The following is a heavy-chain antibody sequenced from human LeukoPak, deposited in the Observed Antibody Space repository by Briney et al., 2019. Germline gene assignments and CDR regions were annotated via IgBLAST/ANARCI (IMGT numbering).Heavy chain of an antibody. CDR3: ARGLGYSGYDAVDY. J-gene: IGHJ4*02. D-gene: IGHD5-12*01. CDR2: IYYSGST. V-gene: IGHV4-39*01. CDR1: GGSISSSSYY. Sequence: TSETLSLTCTVSGGSISSSSYYWGWIRQPPGKGLEWIGSIYYSGSTYYNPSLKSRVTISVDTSKNQFSLKLSSVTAADTAVYYCARGLGYSGYDAVDYWGQGTLVTVSS.